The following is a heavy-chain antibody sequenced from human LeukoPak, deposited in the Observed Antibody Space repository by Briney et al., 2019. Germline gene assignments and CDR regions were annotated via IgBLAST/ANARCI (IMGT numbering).Heavy chain of an antibody. D-gene: IGHD3-9*01. Sequence: QPGGSLRLSCAASGFTFSNYAMTWVRQAPGKGLEWVSAISGTGSSTYYADSVKGRFTTSKDNSKNTLFLQMNSLTAEDTAVYYCAKVLSLQYSDWVLYADYWGQGTLVTVSS. CDR2: ISGTGSST. J-gene: IGHJ4*02. V-gene: IGHV3-23*01. CDR3: AKVLSLQYSDWVLYADY. CDR1: GFTFSNYA.